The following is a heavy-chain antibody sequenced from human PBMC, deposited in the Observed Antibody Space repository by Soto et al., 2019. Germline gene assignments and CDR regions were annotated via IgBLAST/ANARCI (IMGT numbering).Heavy chain of an antibody. CDR3: ARRDGSGSYYNDLGYYYYGMDV. CDR1: GGSISSSNC. D-gene: IGHD3-10*01. J-gene: IGHJ6*02. V-gene: IGHV4-4*02. Sequence: PSETLSLTCAVSGGSISSSNCWSWVRQPPGKGLEWIGEIYHSGSTNYNPSLKSRVTISVDKSKNQFSLKLSSVTAADTAVYYCARRDGSGSYYNDLGYYYYGMDVWGQGTTVTVSS. CDR2: IYHSGST.